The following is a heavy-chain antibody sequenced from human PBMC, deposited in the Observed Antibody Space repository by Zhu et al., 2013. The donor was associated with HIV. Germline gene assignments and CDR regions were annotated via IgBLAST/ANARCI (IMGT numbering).Heavy chain of an antibody. CDR3: ARDDYDFWSGYPPDY. CDR2: INPNSGGT. V-gene: IGHV1-2*02. D-gene: IGHD3-3*01. Sequence: QVQLVQSGAEVKKPGSSVKVSCKASGGTFSSYAISWVRQAPGQGLEWMGWINPNSGGTNYAQKFQGRVTMTRDTSISTAYMELSRLRSDDTAVYYCARDDYDFWSGYPPDYWGRGNPWSPSP. J-gene: IGHJ4*02. CDR1: GGTFSSYA.